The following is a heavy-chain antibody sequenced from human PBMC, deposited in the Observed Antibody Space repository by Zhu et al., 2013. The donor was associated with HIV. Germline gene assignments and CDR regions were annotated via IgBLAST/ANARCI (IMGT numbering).Heavy chain of an antibody. CDR1: GVTFSSYA. D-gene: IGHD6-19*01. V-gene: IGHV1-69*01. Sequence: VQLVQSGAEVKKPGSSVKVSCKASGVTFSSYAINWVRQAPGQGLVWMGGIIPLFGTANYAQKFKGRVTITADESTSTAYMDLSSLRSEDTAVYYCARGGEVAGTGGYWYFDLWGRGTLVTVSS. CDR3: ARGGEVAGTGGYWYFDL. J-gene: IGHJ2*01. CDR2: IIPLFGTA.